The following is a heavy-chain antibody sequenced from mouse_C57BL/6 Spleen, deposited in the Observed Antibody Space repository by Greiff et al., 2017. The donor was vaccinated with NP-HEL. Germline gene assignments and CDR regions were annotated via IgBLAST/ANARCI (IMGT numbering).Heavy chain of an antibody. D-gene: IGHD2-4*01. CDR3: ARSPYDYDPVYYFDY. CDR1: GYTFTDYN. J-gene: IGHJ2*01. V-gene: IGHV1-18*01. CDR2: INPNNGGT. Sequence: VQLQQSGPELVKPGASVKIPCKASGYTFTDYNMDWVKQSHGKSLEWIGDINPNNGGTIYNQKFKGKATLTVDKSSSTAYMELRSLTSEDTAVYYCARSPYDYDPVYYFDYWGQGTTLTVSS.